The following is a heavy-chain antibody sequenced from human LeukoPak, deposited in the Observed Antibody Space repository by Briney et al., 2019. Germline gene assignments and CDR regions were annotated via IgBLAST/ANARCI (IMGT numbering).Heavy chain of an antibody. D-gene: IGHD3-9*01. Sequence: GASVKVSCKASGYTFTGYYMHWVRQAPGQGLEWMGWINPNSGGTNYAQKFQGRVAMTRDTSISTAYMELSRLRSDDTAVYYCARDGDGYDILTGYYISLYGMDVWGQGTTVTVSS. CDR2: INPNSGGT. V-gene: IGHV1-2*02. CDR1: GYTFTGYY. J-gene: IGHJ6*02. CDR3: ARDGDGYDILTGYYISLYGMDV.